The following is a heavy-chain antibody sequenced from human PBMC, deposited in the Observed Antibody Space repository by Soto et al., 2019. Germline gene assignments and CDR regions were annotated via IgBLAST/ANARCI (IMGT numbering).Heavy chain of an antibody. CDR3: ASTLAAAGTNYYYYGLDV. CDR2: IFHTGST. CDR1: GGSVSSDSYY. J-gene: IGHJ6*02. D-gene: IGHD6-13*01. Sequence: PSETLSLTCTVSGGSVSSDSYYWSWIRQPPGKGLEWIGYIFHTGSTNYNPSLKSRVTISVDASQNHFSLGLSSVTAADTAVYYCASTLAAAGTNYYYYGLDVWGQGTTVTVSS. V-gene: IGHV4-61*03.